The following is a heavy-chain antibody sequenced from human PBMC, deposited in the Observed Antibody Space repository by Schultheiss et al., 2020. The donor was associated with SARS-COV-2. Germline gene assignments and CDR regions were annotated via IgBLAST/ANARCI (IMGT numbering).Heavy chain of an antibody. CDR2: IYHSGST. V-gene: IGHV4-4*02. CDR3: ARGDYGDYVGY. D-gene: IGHD4-17*01. J-gene: IGHJ4*02. CDR1: GGSISSSNW. Sequence: SETLSLTCAVSGGSISSSNWWSWVRQPPGKGLEWIGEIYHSGSTNYNPSLKSRVTISVDTSKNQFSLKLSSVTAADTAVYYCARGDYGDYVGYWGQGTLVTVSS.